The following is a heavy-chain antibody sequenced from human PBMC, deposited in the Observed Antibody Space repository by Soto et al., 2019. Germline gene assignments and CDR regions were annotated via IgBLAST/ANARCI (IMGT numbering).Heavy chain of an antibody. CDR1: GFTVSRNY. CDR3: AGSEKGGTDGCPFDY. CDR2: IYGGGNT. Sequence: EVQLVESGGGLIQPGGSLRLSCAASGFTVSRNYMTWVRRAPGKGLWWVSIIYGGGNTYYADSVNGRFTISRDNSKNTLYLQMNSLRAEDTAVYYGAGSEKGGTDGCPFDYWGKGALVTVSS. J-gene: IGHJ4*02. V-gene: IGHV3-53*01. D-gene: IGHD2-15*01.